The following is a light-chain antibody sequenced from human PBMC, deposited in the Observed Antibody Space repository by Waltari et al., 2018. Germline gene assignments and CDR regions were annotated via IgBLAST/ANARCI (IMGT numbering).Light chain of an antibody. CDR1: SSDAGGYNY. Sequence: QSALTQPRSVSGSPGQSVTISCTGTSSDAGGYNYVSWYQQHPGRATKLIIYDVDKRPSGVPDRFFGSKSGNTASLTISGLQADDESDFYCCSYAASVHWLFGGGTKVTVL. V-gene: IGLV2-11*01. CDR3: CSYAASVHWL. CDR2: DVD. J-gene: IGLJ3*02.